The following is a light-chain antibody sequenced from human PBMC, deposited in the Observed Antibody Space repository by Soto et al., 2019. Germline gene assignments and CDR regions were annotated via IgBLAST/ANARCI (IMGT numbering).Light chain of an antibody. V-gene: IGKV3-15*01. Sequence: EIVMTQSPATLSVSPGGRATLSCRASQSVSSTLAWYQQKPRQAPRLLIYGASTRATGFPARFSGSGSGTEFTLTISSLQSEDFAVYYCQQYKNWPLTFGGGTRVEIK. J-gene: IGKJ4*01. CDR1: QSVSST. CDR3: QQYKNWPLT. CDR2: GAS.